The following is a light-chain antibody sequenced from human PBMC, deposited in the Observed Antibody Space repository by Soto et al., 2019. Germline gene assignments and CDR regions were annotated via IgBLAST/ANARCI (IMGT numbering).Light chain of an antibody. J-gene: IGKJ3*01. CDR2: GPS. V-gene: IGKV3-15*01. CDR1: QSVSAN. Sequence: EIMMTQSPVTLSVSPGERATLSCRASQSVSANLAWYQQKPGQAPRPLVYGPSPMATGIPARFSSSGSGTEFTPTINGLQSGDIAVYYCQEYNNSPTFGPGTKVDLK. CDR3: QEYNNSPT.